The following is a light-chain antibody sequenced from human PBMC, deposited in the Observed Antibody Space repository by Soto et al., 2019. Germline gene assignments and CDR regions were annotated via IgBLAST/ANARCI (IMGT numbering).Light chain of an antibody. V-gene: IGLV3-21*02. Sequence: SYVLTQPPSVSVAPGQTARLTCGGNNIRSKSVHWYQQKPGQAPVLVVSDDSDRPSGIPERFSGSNSGNTATLTISGVEAGDEADYYCQLWDSSSDYWVFGGGTKLTVL. CDR3: QLWDSSSDYWV. CDR2: DDS. CDR1: NIRSKS. J-gene: IGLJ3*02.